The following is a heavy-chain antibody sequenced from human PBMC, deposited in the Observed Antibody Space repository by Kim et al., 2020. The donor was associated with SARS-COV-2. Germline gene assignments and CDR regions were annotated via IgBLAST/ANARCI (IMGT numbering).Heavy chain of an antibody. CDR1: GYSFTSYW. J-gene: IGHJ3*02. V-gene: IGHV5-51*01. CDR3: ATGGNYYGSGSPGAFDI. D-gene: IGHD3-10*01. Sequence: GESLKISCKGSGYSFTSYWIGWVRQMPGKGLEWMGIIYPGDSDTRYSPSFQGQVTISADKSISTAYLQWSSLKASDTAMYYCATGGNYYGSGSPGAFDIWGQGKMVTVSS. CDR2: IYPGDSDT.